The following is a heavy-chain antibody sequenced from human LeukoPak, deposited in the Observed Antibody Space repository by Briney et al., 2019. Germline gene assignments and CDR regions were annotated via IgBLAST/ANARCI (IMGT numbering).Heavy chain of an antibody. J-gene: IGHJ3*02. CDR1: GYTFTGYY. CDR3: ASAGGYDAFDI. V-gene: IGHV1-18*04. CDR2: ISAYNGNT. Sequence: GASVKVSCKASGYTFTGYYMHWVRQAPGQGLEWMGWISAYNGNTNYAQKLQGRVTMTTDTSTSTAYMELRSLRSDDTAVYYCASAGGYDAFDIWGQGTMVTVSS. D-gene: IGHD3-22*01.